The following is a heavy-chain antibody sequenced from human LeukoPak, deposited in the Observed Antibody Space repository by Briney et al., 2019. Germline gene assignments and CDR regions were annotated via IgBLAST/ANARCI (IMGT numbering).Heavy chain of an antibody. CDR3: ARDAYYYDSSGYYLLDY. V-gene: IGHV4-4*07. D-gene: IGHD3-22*01. CDR1: GGSISSYY. Sequence: PSETLSLTCTVSGGSISSYYWSWIRQPAGKGLEWIGRIYTSGSTYYNPSLMSRVTMSVDTSKNQFSLKLSSVTAADTAVYYCARDAYYYDSSGYYLLDYWGQGTLVTASS. J-gene: IGHJ4*02. CDR2: IYTSGST.